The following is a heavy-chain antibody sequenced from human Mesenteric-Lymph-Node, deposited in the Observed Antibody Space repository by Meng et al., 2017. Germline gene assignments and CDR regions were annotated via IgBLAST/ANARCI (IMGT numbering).Heavy chain of an antibody. D-gene: IGHD3-22*01. CDR3: ARGGYYDRSGYWRAVGYYFDY. CDR1: GGTFSSYA. CDR2: IIPIFGTA. J-gene: IGHJ4*02. V-gene: IGHV1-69*05. Sequence: SVKVSCKASGGTFSSYAISWVRQAPGQGLEWMGGIIPIFGTANYAQKFQGRVTITTDESTSTAYMELSSLRSEDTAVYYCARGGYYDRSGYWRAVGYYFDYWGQGTLVTVSS.